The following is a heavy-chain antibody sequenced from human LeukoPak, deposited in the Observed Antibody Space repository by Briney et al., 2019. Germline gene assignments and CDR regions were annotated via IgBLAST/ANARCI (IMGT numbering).Heavy chain of an antibody. D-gene: IGHD5-24*01. V-gene: IGHV4-59*11. CDR1: GASINSHH. CDR2: SSYTGSP. J-gene: IGHJ5*02. Sequence: SQTLSLTCAVSGASINSHHWSWIRQSTGKPPEWIGYSSYTGSPKYTPSLKSRVIMSKDTSNNQIFLKLTSVTAADTAVYYCVSGDGYSPGFAPWGQGTLVIVSS. CDR3: VSGDGYSPGFAP.